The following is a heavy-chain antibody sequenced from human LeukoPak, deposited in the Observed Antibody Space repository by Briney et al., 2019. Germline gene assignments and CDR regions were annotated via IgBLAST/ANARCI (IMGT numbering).Heavy chain of an antibody. Sequence: GGSLRLSCAASGFTFSSYSMNWVRQAPGKGLEWVSSISSSSSYIYYADSVKGRFTISRDNAENSLYLQMNSLRAEDTAVYYCARGVTFGTSCYGCWGQGTLVTVSS. CDR2: ISSSSSYI. D-gene: IGHD2-2*01. CDR3: ARGVTFGTSCYGC. CDR1: GFTFSSYS. J-gene: IGHJ4*02. V-gene: IGHV3-21*01.